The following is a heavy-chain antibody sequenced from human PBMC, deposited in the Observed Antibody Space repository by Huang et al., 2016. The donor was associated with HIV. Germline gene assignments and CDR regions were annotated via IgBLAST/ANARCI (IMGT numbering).Heavy chain of an antibody. CDR3: ARDLWLRDLYYYYYMDV. CDR1: RFTFSNYA. Sequence: QVQLVESGGGVVQPGRSLRLSCAASRFTFSNYAMHWVRQAPGKGLEWGAGISYDGSNKYYADSVKCRFTISRDNSKNTLYLQMNSLRAEDTAVYYCARDLWLRDLYYYYYMDVWGKGTTVTVSS. CDR2: ISYDGSNK. J-gene: IGHJ6*03. D-gene: IGHD5-12*01. V-gene: IGHV3-30-3*01.